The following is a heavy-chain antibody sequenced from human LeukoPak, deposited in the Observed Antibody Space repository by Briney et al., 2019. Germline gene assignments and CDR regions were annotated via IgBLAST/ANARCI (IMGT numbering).Heavy chain of an antibody. V-gene: IGHV4-34*01. CDR3: ARDVSLSFDI. CDR1: GGSFSGYY. D-gene: IGHD3-16*01. J-gene: IGHJ3*02. CDR2: INHSGST. Sequence: PSETLSLTCAVYGGSFSGYYWNWIRQPPGKGLEWIGEINHSGSTNYNPSLKSRVTMSVDMSKNQLSLKVRSVTAADTAVYYCARDVSLSFDIWGQGTMVNV.